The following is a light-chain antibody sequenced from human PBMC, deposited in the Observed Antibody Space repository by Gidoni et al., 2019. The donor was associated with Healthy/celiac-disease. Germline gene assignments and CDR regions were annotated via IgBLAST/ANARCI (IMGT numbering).Light chain of an antibody. V-gene: IGLV7-46*01. CDR2: DTS. Sequence: QAVVPQEPSLTVSPGGTVTLTCGSSTGAVTSGHYPYWFQQKPGQAPRTLLYDTSNKHSWTPARFSGSLLGGKAALTLSGAQPEDEAEYYCLLSYSGARPVVFGGGTKLTVL. CDR3: LLSYSGARPVV. J-gene: IGLJ3*02. CDR1: TGAVTSGHY.